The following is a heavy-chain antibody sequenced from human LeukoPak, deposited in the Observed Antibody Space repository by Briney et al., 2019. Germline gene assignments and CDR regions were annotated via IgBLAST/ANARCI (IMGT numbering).Heavy chain of an antibody. D-gene: IGHD6-19*01. J-gene: IGHJ4*02. Sequence: GGSLRLSCAASGFTFSSYSMNWVRQAPGKGLEWVSHISSSSSTIYYADSVKGRFTISRDNAKNTLYLQMNSLRAEDTAVYYCAKGFIGIAVAWGQGTLVTVSS. V-gene: IGHV3-48*01. CDR3: AKGFIGIAVA. CDR2: ISSSSSTI. CDR1: GFTFSSYS.